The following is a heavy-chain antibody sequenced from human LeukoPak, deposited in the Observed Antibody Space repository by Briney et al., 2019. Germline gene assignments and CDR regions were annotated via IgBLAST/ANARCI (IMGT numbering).Heavy chain of an antibody. CDR1: GDSVSSNSAA. J-gene: IGHJ4*02. Sequence: SQTLSLTCAISGDSVSSNSAAWNWIRQSPSRGLEWLGRTYYRSKWYNDYAVSVKSRITINPDTSKNQFSLKLSSVTAADTAVYYCARGPLDYGDYAYEFWGQGTLVTVSS. V-gene: IGHV6-1*01. D-gene: IGHD4-17*01. CDR2: TYYRSKWYN. CDR3: ARGPLDYGDYAYEF.